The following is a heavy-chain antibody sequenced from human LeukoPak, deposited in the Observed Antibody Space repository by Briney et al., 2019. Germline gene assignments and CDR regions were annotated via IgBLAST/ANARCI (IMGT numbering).Heavy chain of an antibody. CDR2: IYYSGST. CDR1: GGSISSSSCY. V-gene: IGHV4-39*01. D-gene: IGHD6-19*01. Sequence: SETLSLTCTVSGGSISSSSCYWGWIRQPPGKGLEWIGSIYYSGSTYYNPSLKSRVTISVDTSKNQFSLKLSSVTAADTAVYYCARLTNSPYSSGWAPSVDYWGQGTLVTVSS. J-gene: IGHJ4*02. CDR3: ARLTNSPYSSGWAPSVDY.